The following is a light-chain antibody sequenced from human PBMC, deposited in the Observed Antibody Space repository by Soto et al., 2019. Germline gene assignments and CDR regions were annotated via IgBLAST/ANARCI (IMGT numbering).Light chain of an antibody. Sequence: EIVLTQSPGTLSLSPGERATLSCRASQSVSSSYLAWYQQKPGQAPRLLIYGASSRVTGIPDRFSGSGSRTDFTLTISRLEPEDFAVYYCQQYGSSPFLTFGGGTKVEIK. V-gene: IGKV3-20*01. CDR2: GAS. J-gene: IGKJ4*01. CDR3: QQYGSSPFLT. CDR1: QSVSSSY.